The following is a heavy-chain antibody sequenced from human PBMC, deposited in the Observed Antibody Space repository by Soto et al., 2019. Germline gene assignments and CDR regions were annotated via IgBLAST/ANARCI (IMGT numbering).Heavy chain of an antibody. CDR2: INHSGST. D-gene: IGHD3-22*01. Sequence: SETLSLTCAVYGGSFSGYYWSWIRQPPGKGLEWIGEINHSGSTNYNPSLKSRVTISEDTSKNQFSLKRSSVTAADTAVYYCASKTMIPGWFDPWGQGTLVTVSS. CDR3: ASKTMIPGWFDP. J-gene: IGHJ5*02. CDR1: GGSFSGYY. V-gene: IGHV4-34*01.